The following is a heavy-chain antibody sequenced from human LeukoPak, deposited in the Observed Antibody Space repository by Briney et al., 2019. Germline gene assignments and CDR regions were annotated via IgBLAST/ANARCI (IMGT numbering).Heavy chain of an antibody. CDR3: ARGRVSSSTWYSTYYYFFYMDF. D-gene: IGHD4-11*01. V-gene: IGHV4-34*01. Sequence: SETLSLTCAVYGGSFSGYYWTWIRQSPGKGLEWIGYVDHTGSTKFNPSLNGRVSISRDTSNNFFSLRLRSVTAADTAVYFCARGRVSSSTWYSTYYYFFYMDFWGKGTTVTVSS. CDR1: GGSFSGYY. CDR2: VDHTGST. J-gene: IGHJ6*03.